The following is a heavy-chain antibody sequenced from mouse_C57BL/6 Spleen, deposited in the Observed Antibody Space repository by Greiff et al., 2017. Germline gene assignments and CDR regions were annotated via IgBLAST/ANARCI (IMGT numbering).Heavy chain of an antibody. CDR2: IYPGNGDT. D-gene: IGHD1-1*01. V-gene: IGHV1-12*01. CDR1: GYTFTSYN. CDR3: ATQYYGTSPDAMDY. J-gene: IGHJ4*01. Sequence: QVQLQQSGAELVRPGASVKMSCKASGYTFTSYNMHWVKQTPRQGLEWIGAIYPGNGDTSYNQKFKGKATLTVDKSSSTADMQLSSLTSEDAAVDFCATQYYGTSPDAMDYWGQGTSVTVSS.